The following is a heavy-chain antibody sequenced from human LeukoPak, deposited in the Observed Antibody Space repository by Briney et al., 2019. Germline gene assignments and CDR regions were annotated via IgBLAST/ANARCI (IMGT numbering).Heavy chain of an antibody. Sequence: GGSLRLSCLACGFTFNSLYMKWVRQVPGKGREWVSHITGTGRTTQYSDSVKGRFSISRDNAKTSLFLQMDSLRVEDTGIYYCATDGDGHGGYALHYWGQGILVAVSS. CDR3: ATDGDGHGGYALHY. V-gene: IGHV3-48*03. J-gene: IGHJ4*02. D-gene: IGHD5-18*01. CDR2: ITGTGRTT. CDR1: GFTFNSLY.